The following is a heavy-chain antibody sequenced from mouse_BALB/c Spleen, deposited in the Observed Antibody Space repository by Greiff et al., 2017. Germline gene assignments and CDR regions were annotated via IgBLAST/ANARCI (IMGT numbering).Heavy chain of an antibody. CDR1: GYTFTSYW. J-gene: IGHJ1*01. CDR2: IYPGNSDT. V-gene: IGHV1-5*01. Sequence: EVQLQQSGTVLARPGASVKMSCKASGYTFTSYWMHWVKQRPGQGLEWIGAIYPGNSDTSYNQKFKGKAKLTAVTSTSTAYMELSSLTNEDSAVYYCTLYYDYDEYFDVWGAGTTVTVSS. CDR3: TLYYDYDEYFDV. D-gene: IGHD2-4*01.